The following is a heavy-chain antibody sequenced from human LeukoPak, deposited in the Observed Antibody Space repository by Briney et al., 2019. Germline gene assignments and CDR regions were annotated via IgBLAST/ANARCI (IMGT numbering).Heavy chain of an antibody. CDR2: INHSGST. V-gene: IGHV4-34*01. Sequence: SETLSLTCAVYGGSFSGYYWSWIRQPPGKGLEWIGEINHSGSTNYNLSLKSRVTISVDTSKNQFSLKLSSVTAADTAVYYCARVVVVPAVISTYYFDYWGQGTLVTVSS. CDR3: ARVVVVPAVISTYYFDY. D-gene: IGHD2-2*01. CDR1: GGSFSGYY. J-gene: IGHJ4*02.